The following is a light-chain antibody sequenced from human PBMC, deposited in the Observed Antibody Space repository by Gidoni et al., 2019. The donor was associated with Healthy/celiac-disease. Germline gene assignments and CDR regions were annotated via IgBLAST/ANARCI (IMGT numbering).Light chain of an antibody. J-gene: IGKJ3*01. CDR2: GAS. CDR1: QSVSSNY. V-gene: IGKV3-20*01. Sequence: MGLTHSQGTLSLPSGEGPTLSCRASQSVSSNYLAWYQQKPGQAPRPLIYGASSRATGIPVRFRGSGSGTDFTLTLSRLEPEDFAVYYCQQYGSSPPGITFGPGTKVDIK. CDR3: QQYGSSPPGIT.